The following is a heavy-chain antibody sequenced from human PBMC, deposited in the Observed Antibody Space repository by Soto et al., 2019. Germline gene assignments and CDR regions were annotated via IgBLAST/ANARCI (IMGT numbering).Heavy chain of an antibody. CDR1: RGSISSYY. CDR2: ISYSGNT. V-gene: IGHV4-59*01. D-gene: IGHD3-16*02. Sequence: SETLSLTCTVSRGSISSYYWSWIRQPPGKELEWIGYISYSGNTNYNASLKSRVTISVDTSTNQFSLRVTSVTAADTAVYYCARIRGLGELSSYFDYWGQGALVTVSS. CDR3: ARIRGLGELSSYFDY. J-gene: IGHJ4*02.